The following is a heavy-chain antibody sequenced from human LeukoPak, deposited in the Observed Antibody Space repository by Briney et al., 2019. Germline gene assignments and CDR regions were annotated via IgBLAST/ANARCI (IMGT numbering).Heavy chain of an antibody. CDR3: ARFVRDIVVVVAATNYYYYMDV. Sequence: SVKVSRKASGGTFSSYAISWVRQAPGQGLEWMGGIIPIFGTANYAQKFQGRVTITADKSTSTAYMELSSLRSEDTAVYYCARFVRDIVVVVAATNYYYYMDVWGKGTTVTVSS. D-gene: IGHD2-15*01. V-gene: IGHV1-69*06. J-gene: IGHJ6*03. CDR1: GGTFSSYA. CDR2: IIPIFGTA.